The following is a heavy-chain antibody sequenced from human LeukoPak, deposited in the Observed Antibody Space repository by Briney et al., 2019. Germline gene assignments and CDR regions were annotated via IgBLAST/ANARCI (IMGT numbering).Heavy chain of an antibody. CDR1: GGTFSSYA. J-gene: IGHJ2*01. CDR3: ARVVQERHCSGGSCYSLWYFDL. CDR2: IIPILDTA. Sequence: ASVKVSCKASGGTFSSYAISWVRQAPGQGLEWMGGIIPILDTANYTQKFQGRVTITTDESTRTAYMELNSLKSQDTAVYYCARVVQERHCSGGSCYSLWYFDLWGRGTLVKVSS. D-gene: IGHD2-15*01. V-gene: IGHV1-69*05.